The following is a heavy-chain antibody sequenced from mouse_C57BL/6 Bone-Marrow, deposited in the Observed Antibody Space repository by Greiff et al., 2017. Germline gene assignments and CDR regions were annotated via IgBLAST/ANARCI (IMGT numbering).Heavy chain of an antibody. D-gene: IGHD2-4*01. J-gene: IGHJ3*01. CDR2: IDPSDSYT. CDR3: ARDYDYDGAWFAY. Sequence: LVRPGTSVKLSCKASGYTFTSYWMHWVKQRPGQGLEWIGVIDPSDSYTNYNQKFKGKATLTVDTSSSTAYMQLSSLTSEDSAVYYCARDYDYDGAWFAYWGQGTLVTVSA. CDR1: GYTFTSYW. V-gene: IGHV1-59*01.